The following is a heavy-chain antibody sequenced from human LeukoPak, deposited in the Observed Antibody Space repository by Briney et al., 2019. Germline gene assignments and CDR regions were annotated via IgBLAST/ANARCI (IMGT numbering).Heavy chain of an antibody. J-gene: IGHJ6*02. Sequence: WVXGISWNSGSIGYADSVKGRFTISRDNAKNSLYLQMNSLRAEDTALYYCARRGEGPLYYYYGMDVWGQGTTVTVSS. V-gene: IGHV3-9*01. CDR2: ISWNSGSI. D-gene: IGHD3-16*01. CDR3: ARRGEGPLYYYYGMDV.